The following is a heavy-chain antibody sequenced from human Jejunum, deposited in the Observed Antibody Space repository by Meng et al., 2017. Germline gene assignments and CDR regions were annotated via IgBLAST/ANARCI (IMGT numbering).Heavy chain of an antibody. D-gene: IGHD6-19*01. J-gene: IGHJ6*02. CDR3: AKGISGIQYYDMDV. CDR2: MNGKGDAT. Sequence: GESLKISCAASGLTFSSYAMSRVRQAPGKGLEWVSAMNGKGDATLYADSVKGRFTISRDNSKNTLSLQMNSLTAEDTAVYYCAKGISGIQYYDMDVWGQGATVTVSS. V-gene: IGHV3-23*01. CDR1: GLTFSSYA.